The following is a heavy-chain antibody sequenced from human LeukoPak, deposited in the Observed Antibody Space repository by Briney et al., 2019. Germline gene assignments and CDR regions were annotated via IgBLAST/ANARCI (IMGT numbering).Heavy chain of an antibody. J-gene: IGHJ3*02. V-gene: IGHV3-48*03. Sequence: GGSLRLSCAASGFTFSSYEMNWVRQAPGKGLEWVSYISSSGSTIYYADSVKGRFTISRDNAKNSLYLQMNGLRAEDTAVYYCASPYYDFWSGFPMIWGQGTMVTVSS. CDR2: ISSSGSTI. D-gene: IGHD3-3*01. CDR1: GFTFSSYE. CDR3: ASPYYDFWSGFPMI.